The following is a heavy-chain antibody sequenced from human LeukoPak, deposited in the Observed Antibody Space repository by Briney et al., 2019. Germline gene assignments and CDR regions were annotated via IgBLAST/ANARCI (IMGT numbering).Heavy chain of an antibody. CDR1: GGSISSYY. V-gene: IGHV4-4*07. D-gene: IGHD3-3*01. CDR3: ARGRFCSADICSGGDAFDI. Sequence: SETLSLTCTVSGGSISSYYWSWVRQPAGKGLEWIGRMYSRGSTNYNPSLKSRVTMSLDTSKNQFSLKLKSLAAADTTLYYCARGRFCSADICSGGDAFDIWGRGTMVSVSS. CDR2: MYSRGST. J-gene: IGHJ3*02.